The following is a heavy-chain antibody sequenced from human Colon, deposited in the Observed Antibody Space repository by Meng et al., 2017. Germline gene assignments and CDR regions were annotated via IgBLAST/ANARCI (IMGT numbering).Heavy chain of an antibody. V-gene: IGHV4-34*02. J-gene: IGHJ4*02. CDR3: SGLLTLDY. D-gene: IGHD2-15*01. CDR2: INHSGDT. CDR1: AGPFSGYY. Sequence: QVPLQQWGPGLLKPSETLTLTCAINAGPFSGYYWSWIRQAPGKGLEWSGEINHSGDTHYNPSLKSRVSMSFDPSKKQVSLHLSSVTAAETAVYYCSGLLTLDYWGPGTLVTVSS.